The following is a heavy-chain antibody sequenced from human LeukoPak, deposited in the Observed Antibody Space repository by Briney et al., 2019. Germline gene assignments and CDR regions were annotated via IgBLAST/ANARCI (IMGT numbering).Heavy chain of an antibody. V-gene: IGHV3-30*02. CDR3: AKDRDDYGDDC. CDR2: IRSDGTNK. J-gene: IGHJ4*02. D-gene: IGHD4-17*01. Sequence: PGGSLRLSSAASGFTFDDFGMHWVRQAPGKGLEWVALIRSDGTNKYYVDSVKGRFTISRDNSKNTLYLQMTSLRVEDTAVYYCAKDRDDYGDDCWGQGILVTVST. CDR1: GFTFDDFG.